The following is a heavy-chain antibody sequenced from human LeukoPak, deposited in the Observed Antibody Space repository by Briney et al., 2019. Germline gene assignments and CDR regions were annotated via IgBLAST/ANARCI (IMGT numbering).Heavy chain of an antibody. CDR3: AKDKSSGWYVGLGGYFDY. CDR2: ISYDGSNK. D-gene: IGHD6-19*01. V-gene: IGHV3-30*04. CDR1: GFTFSSYA. Sequence: GGSLRLSCAASGFTFSSYAMHWVRQAPGKGLEWVAVISYDGSNKYYADSVKGRFTISRDNSKNTLYLQMNSLRAEDTAVYYCAKDKSSGWYVGLGGYFDYWGQGTLVTVSS. J-gene: IGHJ4*02.